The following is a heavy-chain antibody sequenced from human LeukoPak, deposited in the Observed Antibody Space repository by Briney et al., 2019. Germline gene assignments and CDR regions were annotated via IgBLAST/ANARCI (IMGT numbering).Heavy chain of an antibody. D-gene: IGHD6-19*01. CDR3: ARDRAVAGTDQYYGMDV. CDR2: IYYSGST. J-gene: IGHJ6*02. CDR1: DDSISSYY. Sequence: PSETLSLTCTVSDDSISSYYWSWIRQPPGKGLEWIGYIYYSGSTKYNPSLKSRVIISLDTSKNQFTLKLTAVTAADTAVYYCARDRAVAGTDQYYGMDVWGQGTTVAVSS. V-gene: IGHV4-59*01.